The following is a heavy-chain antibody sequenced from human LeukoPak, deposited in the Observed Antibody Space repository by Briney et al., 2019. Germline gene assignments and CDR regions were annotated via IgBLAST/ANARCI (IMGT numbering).Heavy chain of an antibody. D-gene: IGHD4-23*01. J-gene: IGHJ5*02. CDR2: FDPEDGET. Sequence: GASVTVSCKVSGYTLTELSMHWVRQAPGKGLEWMGGFDPEDGETIYAQKFQGRVTMTEDTSTDTAYMELSSLRSEDTAVYYCATSGGDYGGNSVIGWFDPWGQGTLVTVSS. CDR3: ATSGGDYGGNSVIGWFDP. CDR1: GYTLTELS. V-gene: IGHV1-24*01.